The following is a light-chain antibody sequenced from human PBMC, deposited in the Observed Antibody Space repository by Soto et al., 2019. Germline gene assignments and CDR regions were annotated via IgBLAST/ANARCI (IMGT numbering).Light chain of an antibody. CDR1: ESISSW. CDR2: RAS. Sequence: DIQMTQSPSTLSASIGDRVTITCRASESISSWLAWYQQKAGKAPKLLIYRASRLESGVPSKFSGSGSGTEFTLTISRLQPDDFATYYCQQYSTYSRTFGQGTKVEIK. J-gene: IGKJ1*01. V-gene: IGKV1-5*03. CDR3: QQYSTYSRT.